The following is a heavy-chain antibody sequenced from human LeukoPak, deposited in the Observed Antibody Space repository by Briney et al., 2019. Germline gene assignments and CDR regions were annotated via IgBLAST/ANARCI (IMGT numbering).Heavy chain of an antibody. J-gene: IGHJ5*02. CDR1: GFTFNSYG. V-gene: IGHV3-30*18. D-gene: IGHD3-10*01. Sequence: GGSLTLPCAASGFTFNSYGMHWVRQAPAKGLTGVAGISYVGSNKYFADFVKGRFTISRDNSKDTLYLQMSSLRAEETAVYYCAKDRYGSGSNWFDPWRQGTLVSVSS. CDR3: AKDRYGSGSNWFDP. CDR2: ISYVGSNK.